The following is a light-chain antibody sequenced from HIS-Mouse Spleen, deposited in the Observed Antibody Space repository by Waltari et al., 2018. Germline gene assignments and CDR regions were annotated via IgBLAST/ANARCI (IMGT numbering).Light chain of an antibody. CDR2: EVS. J-gene: IGLJ2*01. V-gene: IGLV2-18*01. Sequence: QSALTQPPSVSGSPGQSVTISCTGTRSHVGRYNRFSWYQQPPGTAPKLMTYEVSNRPSGVPDRFSGSKSGNTASPTISGLQAEDEADYYCSLYTSSSTLVFGGGTKLTVL. CDR3: SLYTSSSTLV. CDR1: RSHVGRYNR.